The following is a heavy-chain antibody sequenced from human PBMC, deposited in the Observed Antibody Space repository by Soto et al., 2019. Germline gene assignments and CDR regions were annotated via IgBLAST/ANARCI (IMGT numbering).Heavy chain of an antibody. CDR2: ISGSGGST. D-gene: IGHD6-19*01. Sequence: GGSLRLSCAASGFTFSSYAMSWVHQAPGKGLEWVSAISGSGGSTYYADSVKGRFTISRDNSKNTLYLQMNSLRAEDTAVYYCANQQIAVAGRDHWGQGTLVTVSS. CDR3: ANQQIAVAGRDH. CDR1: GFTFSSYA. J-gene: IGHJ5*02. V-gene: IGHV3-23*01.